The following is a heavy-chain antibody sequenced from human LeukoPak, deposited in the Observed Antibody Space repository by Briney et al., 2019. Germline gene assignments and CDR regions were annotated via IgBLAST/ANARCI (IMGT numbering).Heavy chain of an antibody. D-gene: IGHD3-22*01. CDR2: IKQDGSEK. CDR3: ARLSGLTMIVVAIDY. J-gene: IGHJ4*02. Sequence: RGALGLSYAASECTFVGYWMSWVIQNPRKGLEWVANIKQDGSEKYYVDSVKGRFTISRDNAKNPLYLQMNSLRAEDTAVYYCARLSGLTMIVVAIDYWGQGTLVTVSS. V-gene: IGHV3-7*01. CDR1: ECTFVGYW.